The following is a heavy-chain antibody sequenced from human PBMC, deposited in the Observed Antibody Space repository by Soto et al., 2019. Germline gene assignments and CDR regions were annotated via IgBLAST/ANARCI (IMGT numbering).Heavy chain of an antibody. CDR2: ISSSSSTI. Sequence: EVQLVESGGGLVQPGGSLRLSCAASGFTFSSYSMNWVRQAPGKGLEWVSYISSSSSTIYYADSVKGRFTISRDNAKNSLYLQMNSLRDEDTAVYYCARGGCSGGSCSSPQTTWYYGMDVWGQGTPVTVSS. D-gene: IGHD2-15*01. CDR1: GFTFSSYS. J-gene: IGHJ6*02. V-gene: IGHV3-48*02. CDR3: ARGGCSGGSCSSPQTTWYYGMDV.